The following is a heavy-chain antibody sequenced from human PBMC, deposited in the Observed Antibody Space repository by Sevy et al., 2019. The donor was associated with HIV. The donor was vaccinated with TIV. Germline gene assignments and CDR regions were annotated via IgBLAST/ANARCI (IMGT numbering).Heavy chain of an antibody. CDR2: IRSSSSYI. CDR3: ARDSHIENYYYYYGMDV. CDR1: GFTFSSYS. V-gene: IGHV3-21*01. J-gene: IGHJ6*02. Sequence: GGSLRLSCAASGFTFSSYSMNWVRQAPGKGLEWVSSIRSSSSYIYYADSVKGRLTISRDNAKNSLYLQMNRLRAEDTAVYYCARDSHIENYYYYYGMDVWGQGTTVTVSS.